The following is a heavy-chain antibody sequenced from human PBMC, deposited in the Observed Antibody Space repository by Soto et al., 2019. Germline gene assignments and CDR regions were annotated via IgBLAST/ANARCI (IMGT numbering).Heavy chain of an antibody. J-gene: IGHJ4*02. CDR1: GFTFSSYA. V-gene: IGHV3-23*01. Sequence: GGSLRLSCAASGFTFSSYAMTWVRQAPGKGLEWVSAITGSGVSTYHADSVKGRFTISRDNSANNLYLQMNGLSAEDTAVYYCAKDAKTTSGWFLDSWGPGTLVTVSS. D-gene: IGHD6-19*01. CDR3: AKDAKTTSGWFLDS. CDR2: ITGSGVST.